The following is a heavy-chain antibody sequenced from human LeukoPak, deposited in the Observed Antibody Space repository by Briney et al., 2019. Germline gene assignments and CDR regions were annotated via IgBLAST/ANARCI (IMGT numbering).Heavy chain of an antibody. J-gene: IGHJ4*02. CDR1: GGSISSGGYY. D-gene: IGHD6-13*01. V-gene: IGHV4-30-2*01. CDR3: ARAGPHSSIDY. Sequence: SETLSLTCTVSGGSISSGGYYWSWIRQPPGKGLEWIGYIYHSGSTYYNPSLKSRVTISVDRSKNQFSLKLSSVTAADTAVYYCARAGPHSSIDYWGQGTLVTVSS. CDR2: IYHSGST.